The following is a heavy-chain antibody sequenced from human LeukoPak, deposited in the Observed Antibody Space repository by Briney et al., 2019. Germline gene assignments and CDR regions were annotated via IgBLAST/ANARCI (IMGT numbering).Heavy chain of an antibody. CDR1: GFTFRSYG. CDR2: IRYDGNNK. Sequence: PGGSLRLSCAASGFTFRSYGMHWVRQAPGKGLEWVAFIRYDGNNKYYADSVKGRFTISRDNAKNSLYLQMNSLRAEDTAVYYCARDRRGYYYDSSGPSPLDYWGQGTLVTVSS. CDR3: ARDRRGYYYDSSGPSPLDY. V-gene: IGHV3-30*02. J-gene: IGHJ4*02. D-gene: IGHD3-22*01.